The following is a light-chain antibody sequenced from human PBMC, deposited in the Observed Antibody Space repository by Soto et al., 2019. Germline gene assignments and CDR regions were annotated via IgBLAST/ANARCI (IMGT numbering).Light chain of an antibody. CDR1: SSDVGGYNY. Sequence: QSALTQPASVSGSPGQPITISCTGTSSDVGGYNYVSWYQQHPGKAPKLMIYEVSNWPSGVSNRFSGSKSGNTASLTISGLQAEDEADYYCSSYTSSSTLYVFGTGTKVTVL. J-gene: IGLJ1*01. CDR2: EVS. CDR3: SSYTSSSTLYV. V-gene: IGLV2-14*01.